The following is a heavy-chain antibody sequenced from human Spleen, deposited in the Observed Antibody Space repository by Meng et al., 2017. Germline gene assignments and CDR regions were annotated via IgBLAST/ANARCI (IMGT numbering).Heavy chain of an antibody. V-gene: IGHV1-69*13. D-gene: IGHD5-12*01. Sequence: SVKVSCKASRGTFSTDAISWVRQAPGQGLEWMGGIIPMFGAPNYAQKFQGRVTITADESTNTVYMELSSLRSDDTAVYYCARGYSGYRQIDYWGPGTLVTVSS. CDR1: RGTFSTDA. CDR3: ARGYSGYRQIDY. CDR2: IIPMFGAP. J-gene: IGHJ4*01.